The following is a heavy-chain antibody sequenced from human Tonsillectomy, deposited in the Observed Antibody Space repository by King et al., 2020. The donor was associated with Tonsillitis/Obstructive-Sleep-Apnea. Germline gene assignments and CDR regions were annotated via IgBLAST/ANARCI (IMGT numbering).Heavy chain of an antibody. D-gene: IGHD2/OR15-2a*01. CDR2: IWYDGTNK. Sequence: HVQLVESGGGVVQPGRSLRLSCAASGFKFSSYGMHWVRQAPGKGLEWVAVIWYDGTNKYYADSVKGRFTISRDNSKNTLYLQMNSLRAEDTAVYYCARDSRQGTPIYFYLGMGVWGQGDTVTVSS. CDR1: GFKFSSYG. J-gene: IGHJ6*02. V-gene: IGHV3-33*01. CDR3: ARDSRQGTPIYFYLGMGV.